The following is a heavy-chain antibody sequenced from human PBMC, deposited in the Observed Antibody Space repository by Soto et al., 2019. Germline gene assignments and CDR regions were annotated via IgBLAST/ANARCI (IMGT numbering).Heavy chain of an antibody. J-gene: IGHJ6*02. CDR1: GFTFSSYS. D-gene: IGHD3-22*01. CDR2: ISSSSSTI. Sequence: EVQLVESGGGLVQPGGSLRLSCAASGFTFSSYSMNWVRQAPGKGLEWGSYISSSSSTIYYADSVKGRFTISRDNAKNSLYLQMNSLRDEDTAVYYCARASPMIVVVEDYGMDVWGQGTTVTVSS. CDR3: ARASPMIVVVEDYGMDV. V-gene: IGHV3-48*02.